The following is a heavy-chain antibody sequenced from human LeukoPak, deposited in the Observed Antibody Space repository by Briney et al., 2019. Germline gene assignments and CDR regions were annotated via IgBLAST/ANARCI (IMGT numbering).Heavy chain of an antibody. V-gene: IGHV4-31*03. D-gene: IGHD6-13*01. CDR3: ARVGLAAAYDY. CDR1: GGSISSGGYY. Sequence: SQTLSLTCTVSGGSISSGGYYWTWIRQHPGKGLEWIGYIYYSGRTYYNPSLESRVSISVDTSMNQFSLKLSSVTAADTAVYYCARVGLAAAYDYWGQGTLVTVSS. CDR2: IYYSGRT. J-gene: IGHJ4*02.